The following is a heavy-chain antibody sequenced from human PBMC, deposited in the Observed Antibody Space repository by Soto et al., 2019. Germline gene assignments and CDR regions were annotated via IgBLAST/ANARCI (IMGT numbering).Heavy chain of an antibody. CDR1: GFTFSGHS. CDR2: ISGSGNTI. J-gene: IGHJ6*03. D-gene: IGHD2-8*01. CDR3: ARDPRYCSYGECYGKYYYDYMDV. Sequence: EVQLVESGVGLVQPGGSLRLSCAVSGFTFSGHSMNWVRQAPGKGLEWVSYISGSGNTIYYADSVKGRFTISRDNAKNSLYLQSNSLRAEDTAVYYCARDPRYCSYGECYGKYYYDYMDVWSKGTTVTVSS. V-gene: IGHV3-48*01.